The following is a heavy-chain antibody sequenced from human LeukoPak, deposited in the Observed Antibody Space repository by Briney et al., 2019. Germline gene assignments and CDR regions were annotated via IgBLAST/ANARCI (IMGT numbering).Heavy chain of an antibody. J-gene: IGHJ4*02. CDR2: IYKTGST. CDR1: GGSISSGGYY. Sequence: PSETLSLTCTVSGGSISSGGYYWSWIRQHPGKGLEWIGHIYKTGSTYYGSSLKSRVTISVDTSKNQFSLKLRSVTAAGTAVYYCARVSAGATGLFDYWGPGTPVTVSS. D-gene: IGHD1-26*01. V-gene: IGHV4-39*01. CDR3: ARVSAGATGLFDY.